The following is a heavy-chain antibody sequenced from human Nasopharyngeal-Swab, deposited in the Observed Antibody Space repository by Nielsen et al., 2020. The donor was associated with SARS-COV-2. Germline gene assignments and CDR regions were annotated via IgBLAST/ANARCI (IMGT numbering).Heavy chain of an antibody. CDR1: GYTFTNYS. CDR3: ARGHGAYAHVY. CDR2: INTNTGNP. V-gene: IGHV7-4-1*02. Sequence: ASVKVSCKASGYTFTNYSINWVRQAPGQGLEWMGWINTNTGNPTYAQGFSGRFVFSLDTSVSTAYLQISSLKAEDTAVYYCARGHGAYAHVYWGQGTLVTVSS. J-gene: IGHJ4*02. D-gene: IGHD4-17*01.